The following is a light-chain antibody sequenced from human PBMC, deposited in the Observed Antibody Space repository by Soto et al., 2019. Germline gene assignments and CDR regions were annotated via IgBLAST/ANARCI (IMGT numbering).Light chain of an antibody. CDR2: EVS. J-gene: IGLJ1*01. Sequence: QYALTQPASVSGSPGQSITISCTGTSSDVGGYNSVSWYQQHPGKAPKLMIYEVSHRPSGVSNRFSGSQSANTASLTISGLQAEDEADYYCSSFTTSTTYVFGTGTKVTVL. CDR3: SSFTTSTTYV. V-gene: IGLV2-14*01. CDR1: SSDVGGYNS.